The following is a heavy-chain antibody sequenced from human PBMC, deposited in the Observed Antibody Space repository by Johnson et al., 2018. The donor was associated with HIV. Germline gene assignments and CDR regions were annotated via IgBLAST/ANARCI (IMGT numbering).Heavy chain of an antibody. CDR1: GFTFSNAW. J-gene: IGHJ3*02. V-gene: IGHV3-15*01. D-gene: IGHD4-11*01. CDR3: ARETVTSGAFDI. CDR2: IKSKTDGGTT. Sequence: VQLVESGGGLVPPGGSLRLSCAASGFTFSNAWMSWVRQAPGKGLEWIGRIKSKTDGGTTDYAAPVKCRFSISRDDSKNTLYLQMNSLRAVDTAVYYCARETVTSGAFDIWGQGTMVTVSS.